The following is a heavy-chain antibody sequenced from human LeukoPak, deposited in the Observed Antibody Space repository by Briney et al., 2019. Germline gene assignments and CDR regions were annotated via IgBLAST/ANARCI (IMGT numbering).Heavy chain of an antibody. Sequence: GASVKVSCKASGYTFTSYGISWVRQAPGQGLEWMGWISIYNGNTDHAQKLRGRVTMTIDTSTSTAYMELRSLRSDDTAVYYCARITYDFWSGYYMPDDPWGQGTLVTVSS. D-gene: IGHD3-3*01. V-gene: IGHV1-18*01. CDR2: ISIYNGNT. J-gene: IGHJ5*02. CDR1: GYTFTSYG. CDR3: ARITYDFWSGYYMPDDP.